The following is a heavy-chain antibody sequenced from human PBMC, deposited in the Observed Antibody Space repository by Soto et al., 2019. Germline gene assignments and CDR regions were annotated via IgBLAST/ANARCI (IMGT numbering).Heavy chain of an antibody. CDR2: ISAYNGNT. Sequence: GASVKVSCKASGISFINHYVHWVRQAPGQGLEWMGWISAYNGNTNYAQKLQGRVTMTTDTSTSTAYMELRSLRSDDTAVYYCARDHYYGSGSHHYYYYYGMDVWGQGTTVTVSS. J-gene: IGHJ6*02. CDR3: ARDHYYGSGSHHYYYYYGMDV. V-gene: IGHV1-18*04. D-gene: IGHD3-10*01. CDR1: GISFINHY.